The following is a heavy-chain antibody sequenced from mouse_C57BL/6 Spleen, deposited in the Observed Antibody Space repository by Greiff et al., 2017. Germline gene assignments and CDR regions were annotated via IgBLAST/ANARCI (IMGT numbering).Heavy chain of an antibody. D-gene: IGHD2-1*01. CDR2: ISDGGSYT. V-gene: IGHV5-4*03. CDR1: GFTFSSYA. CDR3: ARIYYGNYAWFAY. Sequence: EVKLEESGGGLVKPGGSLKLSCAASGFTFSSYAMSWVRQTPEKRLEWVATISDGGSYTYYPDNVKGRFTISRDNAKNNLYLQMSHLKSEDTAMYYCARIYYGNYAWFAYWGQGTLVTVSA. J-gene: IGHJ3*01.